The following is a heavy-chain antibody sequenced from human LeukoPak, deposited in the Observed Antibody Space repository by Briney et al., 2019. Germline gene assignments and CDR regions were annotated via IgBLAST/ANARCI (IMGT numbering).Heavy chain of an antibody. CDR2: IYPNSGGT. J-gene: IGHJ1*01. V-gene: IGHV1-2*02. CDR3: ARTEGIAAAGTYFQH. D-gene: IGHD6-13*01. CDR1: GYTFTGYY. Sequence: ASVKVSCKASGYTFTGYYMHWVRQAPGQGLEWMGWIYPNSGGTNYAQKFQGRVTMTRDTSISTAYMELSRLRSDDTAVYYCARTEGIAAAGTYFQHWGQGTLVTVSS.